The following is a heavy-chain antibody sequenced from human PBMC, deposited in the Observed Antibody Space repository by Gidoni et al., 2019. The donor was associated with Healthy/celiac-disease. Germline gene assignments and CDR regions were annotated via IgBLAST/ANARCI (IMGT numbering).Heavy chain of an antibody. V-gene: IGHV4-34*01. CDR2: INHSGST. Sequence: QVQLQQWGAGLLKPSETLSLTCAVYGGSFSGYYWSWIRQPPGKGLEWIGEINHSGSTNYNPSLKSRVTISVDTSKNQFSLKLSSVTAADTAVYYCARALERSHFDYWGQGTLVTVSS. CDR3: ARALERSHFDY. CDR1: GGSFSGYY. J-gene: IGHJ4*02. D-gene: IGHD2-15*01.